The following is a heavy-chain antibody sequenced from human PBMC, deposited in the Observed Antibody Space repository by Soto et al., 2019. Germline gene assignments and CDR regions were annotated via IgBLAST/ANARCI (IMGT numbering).Heavy chain of an antibody. CDR3: ASAPTYYYDSSGYLRYFDY. V-gene: IGHV1-69*02. D-gene: IGHD3-22*01. Sequence: GTSVKVTCKAPGGTFSSNTISWVRQAPGQGLEWMGRIIPILGIANYAQKFQGRVTITADKSTSTAYMELSSLRSEDTAVYYCASAPTYYYDSSGYLRYFDYWGQGTLVTVSS. J-gene: IGHJ4*02. CDR1: GGTFSSNT. CDR2: IIPILGIA.